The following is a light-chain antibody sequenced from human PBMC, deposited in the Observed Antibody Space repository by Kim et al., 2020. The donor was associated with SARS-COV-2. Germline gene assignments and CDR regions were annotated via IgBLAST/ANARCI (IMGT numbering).Light chain of an antibody. CDR1: QSINYW. Sequence: ASVGDRITITCRASQSINYWLAWYQQKPGNGPKFLIYNGASLHTGVPSRFSGSGSGTDFTLTISNVQPEDFATYYCQQANSFPRTFGQGTRLEIK. J-gene: IGKJ5*01. V-gene: IGKV1-12*01. CDR2: NGA. CDR3: QQANSFPRT.